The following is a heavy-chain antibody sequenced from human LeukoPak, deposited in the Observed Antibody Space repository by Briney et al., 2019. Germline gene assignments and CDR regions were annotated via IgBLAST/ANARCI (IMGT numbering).Heavy chain of an antibody. J-gene: IGHJ4*02. CDR2: IIPIFGTA. D-gene: IGHD3-22*01. CDR3: ATSPPTYYYDSSGYYFDY. Sequence: ASVKVSCKASGGTFSSYAISWVRQAPGQGLEWMGGIIPIFGTANYAQKFQGRVTITTDESTSTAYMELSSLRSEDTAVYYCATSPPTYYYDSSGYYFDYWGQGTLVTVSS. V-gene: IGHV1-69*05. CDR1: GGTFSSYA.